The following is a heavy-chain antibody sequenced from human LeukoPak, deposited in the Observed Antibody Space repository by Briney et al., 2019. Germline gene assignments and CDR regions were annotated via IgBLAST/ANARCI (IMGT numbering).Heavy chain of an antibody. CDR2: IYYSGST. CDR3: ARGVPEYYDFWSGYFYYFDY. Sequence: SETLSLTCTVSGGSISSYYWSWIRQPPGKGLEWIGYIYYSGSTNYNPSLKSRVAISVDTSKNQFSLKMTSVTAADTAVYYCARGVPEYYDFWSGYFYYFDYWGQGTLVTVSS. J-gene: IGHJ4*02. CDR1: GGSISSYY. V-gene: IGHV4-59*01. D-gene: IGHD3-3*01.